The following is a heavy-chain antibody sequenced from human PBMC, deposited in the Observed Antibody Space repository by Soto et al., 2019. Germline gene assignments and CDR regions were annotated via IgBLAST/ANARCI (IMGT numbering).Heavy chain of an antibody. J-gene: IGHJ4*01. CDR3: TTDSYFTLKLVRFDY. Sequence: GGSLRLSCAASGFSFSLSWMHWVRQGPGNRPVWVSRINSDGSNTTYADSVKGRFTISRDNAKNSLYLQMNSLKTEDTAVYYCTTDSYFTLKLVRFDYWGLGTLVTVSS. CDR1: GFSFSLSW. D-gene: IGHD3-22*01. V-gene: IGHV3-74*01. CDR2: INSDGSNT.